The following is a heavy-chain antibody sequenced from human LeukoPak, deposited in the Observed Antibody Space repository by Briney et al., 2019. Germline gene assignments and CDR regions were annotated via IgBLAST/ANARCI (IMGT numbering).Heavy chain of an antibody. CDR1: GSTFSSYA. D-gene: IGHD3-10*01. V-gene: IGHV3-23*01. J-gene: IGHJ5*02. CDR2: ISGSGGST. CDR3: AKDTDYYGSGSYSDP. Sequence: PGGSLRLSCAASGSTFSSYAMSWVRQAPGKGLEWVSAISGSGGSTYHADSVKGRFTISRDNSKNTLYLQMNSLRAEDTAVYYCAKDTDYYGSGSYSDPWGQGTLVTVSS.